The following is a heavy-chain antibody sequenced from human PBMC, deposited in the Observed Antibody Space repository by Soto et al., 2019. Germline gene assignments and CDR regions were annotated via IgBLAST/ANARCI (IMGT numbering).Heavy chain of an antibody. V-gene: IGHV3-30*18. CDR2: ISYDGRNK. D-gene: IGHD6-19*01. CDR3: VKDGSSGWPYFYDMDV. CDR1: GFTFSSYG. J-gene: IGHJ6*02. Sequence: GGSLRLSCAASGFTFSSYGMHWVRQAPGKGLEWVAVISYDGRNKYYADAVKGRFTISRDNSKNTLYLQMSSLRAKDTAVYYCVKDGSSGWPYFYDMDVWGQGTTVTVSS.